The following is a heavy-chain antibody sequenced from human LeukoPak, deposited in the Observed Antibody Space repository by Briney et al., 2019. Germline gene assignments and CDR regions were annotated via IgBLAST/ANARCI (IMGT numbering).Heavy chain of an antibody. CDR1: GFTFSTYW. CDR2: IKEEGNEK. CDR3: ARARYGDFF. V-gene: IGHV3-7*01. D-gene: IGHD4-17*01. J-gene: IGHJ4*02. Sequence: GGSLRLSCAASGFTFSTYWMSWARQAPGKGLEWVANIKEEGNEKYYVDSVKGRFAISRDNAKNSLYLQMNSLRAGDMAVYYCARARYGDFFWGQGTLVTVSS.